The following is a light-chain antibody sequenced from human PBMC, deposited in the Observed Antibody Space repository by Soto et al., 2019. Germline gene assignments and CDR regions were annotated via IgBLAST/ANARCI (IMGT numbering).Light chain of an antibody. CDR3: CSYAGSPYV. CDR1: SSDVGSYNL. J-gene: IGLJ1*01. CDR2: EVN. Sequence: QSVLTQPASVSGSPGQSITISCTGTSSDVGSYNLVSWYQQHPGKAPKLMIYEVNKRPSGVSNRFSGSKSGNTASLTISGLQAEDEADYYCCSYAGSPYVFGTGTKAPS. V-gene: IGLV2-23*02.